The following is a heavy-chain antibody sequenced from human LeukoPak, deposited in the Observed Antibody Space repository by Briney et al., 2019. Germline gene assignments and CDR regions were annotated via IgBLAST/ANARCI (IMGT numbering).Heavy chain of an antibody. J-gene: IGHJ4*02. CDR2: ISSNGDST. CDR3: ARDRGSSWLRGVDY. V-gene: IGHV3-64*01. CDR1: GFTFSSYP. Sequence: GGSLRLSCAASGFTFSSYPIHWVRQAPGKGLEYVSGISSNGDSTYYANSVKGRFTISRDNSKNTLYLQMGSLRAEDMAVYYCARDRGSSWLRGVDYWGQGTLVTVSS. D-gene: IGHD6-13*01.